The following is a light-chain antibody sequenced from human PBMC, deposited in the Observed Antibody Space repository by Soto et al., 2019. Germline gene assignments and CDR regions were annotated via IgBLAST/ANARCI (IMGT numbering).Light chain of an antibody. V-gene: IGLV1-47*01. J-gene: IGLJ2*01. CDR3: AAWDDSLNVV. Sequence: QAVVTQPPSASGTPGQRVTISCSGSSSNIGTNYVYWYQQLPGTAPKLLIYRNNQRPLGVPDRFSGSKSGTSASLAISGLRSEDEAEYYCAAWDDSLNVVFGGGTKLTVL. CDR1: SSNIGTNY. CDR2: RNN.